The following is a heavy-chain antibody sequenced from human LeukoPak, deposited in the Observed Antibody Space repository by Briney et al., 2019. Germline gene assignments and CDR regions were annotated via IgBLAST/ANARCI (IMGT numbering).Heavy chain of an antibody. CDR3: GRGDDSSGYSYRRAFDI. J-gene: IGHJ3*02. CDR1: GFTVSSNY. V-gene: IGHV3-66*01. D-gene: IGHD3-22*01. Sequence: GGSLRLSCAASGFTVSSNYMSWVRQAPGKGLEWVSVIYSGGSTYYADSVKGRFTISRDNSKNTLYLQMNSLRAEDTAVYYCGRGDDSSGYSYRRAFDIWGQGTMVTVSS. CDR2: IYSGGST.